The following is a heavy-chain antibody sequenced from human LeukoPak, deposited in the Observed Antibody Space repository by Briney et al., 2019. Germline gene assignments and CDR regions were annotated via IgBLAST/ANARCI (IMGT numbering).Heavy chain of an antibody. CDR3: AKEQRIRHCSEGVCMEGYYFDY. Sequence: PGGSLRLSCTGSGFNFNMFAIDWVRQAPGQGLEWVSGLSRGGGSTNYADSVKGRFTISRDKSKNMVILQMNSLRPEDTAVYCCAKEQRIRHCSEGVCMEGYYFDYWGQGTLVTVSS. D-gene: IGHD2-8*01. V-gene: IGHV3-23*01. CDR1: GFNFNMFA. J-gene: IGHJ4*02. CDR2: LSRGGGST.